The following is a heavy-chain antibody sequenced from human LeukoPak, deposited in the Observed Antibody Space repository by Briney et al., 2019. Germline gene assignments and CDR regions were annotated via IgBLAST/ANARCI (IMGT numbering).Heavy chain of an antibody. CDR3: AKDQGRDGSGKGPGYFDY. CDR1: GFSFSNYA. Sequence: PGGSLRLSCAASGFSFSNYAMSWVRQAPGKGLEWASGISGSGGSTYYADSVKGRFTISRDNSKNTLYLQMNSLRAEDTAVYYCAKDQGRDGSGKGPGYFDYWGQGTLVTVSS. CDR2: ISGSGGST. D-gene: IGHD3-10*01. V-gene: IGHV3-23*01. J-gene: IGHJ4*02.